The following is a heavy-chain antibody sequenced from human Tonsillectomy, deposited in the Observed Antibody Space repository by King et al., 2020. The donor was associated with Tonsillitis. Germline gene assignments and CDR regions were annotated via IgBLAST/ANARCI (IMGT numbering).Heavy chain of an antibody. V-gene: IGHV4-31*03. CDR1: GGSISGCAYY. D-gene: IGHD2-21*01. CDR3: GIYEGGVFAP. CDR2: IYYSGDP. J-gene: IGHJ5*02. Sequence: LLQESGPGLVKPSQTLSLTCTVSGGSISGCAYYWSGIRQHPGKGLEWIGYIYYSGDPYYNSSLKSRLSMSLDTSRNQFSLKMSSGTAADTAWYYCGIYEGGVFAPWGQGTLVTVAS.